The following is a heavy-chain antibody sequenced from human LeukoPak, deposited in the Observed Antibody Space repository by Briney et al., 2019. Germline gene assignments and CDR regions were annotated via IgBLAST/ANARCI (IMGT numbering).Heavy chain of an antibody. CDR1: GYTFTTYG. D-gene: IGHD1-26*01. Sequence: ASVKVPYKASGYTFTTYGFNWVRQAPGQGLEWMGWISAYNGDTQYAQKLQGRVTMTTDTSTRTAYLELRSLSSDDTAVYYCARGHSESSLSFFDFWGQGTLVTVSS. CDR2: ISAYNGDT. CDR3: ARGHSESSLSFFDF. J-gene: IGHJ4*02. V-gene: IGHV1-18*01.